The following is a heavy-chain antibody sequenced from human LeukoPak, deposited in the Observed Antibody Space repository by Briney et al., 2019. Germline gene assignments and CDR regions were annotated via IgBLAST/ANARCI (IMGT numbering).Heavy chain of an antibody. CDR3: ARGPLAYCGGDCYNNWFDP. J-gene: IGHJ5*02. D-gene: IGHD2-21*02. Sequence: PSQTLSLTCTVSGGSISSGGYYWSWIRQHPGKGLEWIGDIYYSGSTYYNPSLKSRVTISVDTSKHQFSLKLSSVTAADTAVYYCARGPLAYCGGDCYNNWFDPWGQGTLVTVSS. CDR1: GGSISSGGYY. CDR2: IYYSGST. V-gene: IGHV4-31*03.